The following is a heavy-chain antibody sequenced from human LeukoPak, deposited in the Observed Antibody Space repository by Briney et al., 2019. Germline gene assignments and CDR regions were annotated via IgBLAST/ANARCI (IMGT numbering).Heavy chain of an antibody. CDR3: ARHYYGGSGAFDI. Sequence: SETLSLTCAVYGGSFSGYYWSWIRQPPGKGLEWIGYIYYSGTTYYNPSLKSRVTMSVDTSKNQFSLKLSSVTAADTAIYYCARHYYGGSGAFDIWGQGTMVTVS. D-gene: IGHD4-23*01. V-gene: IGHV4-59*08. CDR2: IYYSGTT. CDR1: GGSFSGYY. J-gene: IGHJ3*02.